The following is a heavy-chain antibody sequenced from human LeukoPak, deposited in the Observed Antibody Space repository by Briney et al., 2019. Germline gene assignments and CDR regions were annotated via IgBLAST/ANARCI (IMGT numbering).Heavy chain of an antibody. CDR1: GFTFGDYA. J-gene: IGHJ4*02. Sequence: GGSLRLSCTASGFTFGDYAMTWVRQAPGKGLEWVGFIRSKIYGGTPEYAASVKGRFTISRDDSKGIAYLQMNSLKAEDTAVYYCTRDQTPYYWGQGTLVTVSS. CDR3: TRDQTPYY. CDR2: IRSKIYGGTP. V-gene: IGHV3-49*04.